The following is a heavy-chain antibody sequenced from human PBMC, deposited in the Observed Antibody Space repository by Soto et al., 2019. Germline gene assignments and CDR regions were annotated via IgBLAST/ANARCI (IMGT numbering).Heavy chain of an antibody. Sequence: EVQLVESGGGLVQPGGSLRLSCVASGFTFSSYEMNWVRQAPGKGLEWVSYIIASGNVIYYADSVRGRFTISRDNAKNSLYLQMNSLRAEDTAVYYCARQSLRFLEWKNYGMDVWGQGTTVTVSS. CDR1: GFTFSSYE. D-gene: IGHD3-3*01. V-gene: IGHV3-48*03. J-gene: IGHJ6*02. CDR2: IIASGNVI. CDR3: ARQSLRFLEWKNYGMDV.